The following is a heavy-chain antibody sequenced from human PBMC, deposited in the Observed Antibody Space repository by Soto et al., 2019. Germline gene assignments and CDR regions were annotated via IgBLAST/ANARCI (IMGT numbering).Heavy chain of an antibody. D-gene: IGHD1-20*01. V-gene: IGHV2-5*02. Sequence: SGPTLVNPTQTLTLTCTFSGFSLSTSGVGVGWIRQPPGKALEWLALIYWDDDKRYSPSLKSRLTTTKDTSKNQVVLTMTNMAPVVTAIYYCAHRHGMEYYSYDGMDVWGQGTTVPVFS. J-gene: IGHJ6*02. CDR3: AHRHGMEYYSYDGMDV. CDR2: IYWDDDK. CDR1: GFSLSTSGVG.